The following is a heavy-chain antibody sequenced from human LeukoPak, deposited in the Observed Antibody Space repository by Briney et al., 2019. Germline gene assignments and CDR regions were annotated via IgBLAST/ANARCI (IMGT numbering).Heavy chain of an antibody. CDR2: ISSSSSYI. CDR3: ARPYCSSTSCPVY. D-gene: IGHD2-2*01. Sequence: GGSLRLSCAASGFTFSSYSMNWVRQAPGKGLEWVSSISSSSSYIYYADSVKGRFTISRDNAKNSLYLQMNSLRAEDTAVYYCARPYCSSTSCPVYWGQGTLVTVSS. CDR1: GFTFSSYS. V-gene: IGHV3-21*01. J-gene: IGHJ4*02.